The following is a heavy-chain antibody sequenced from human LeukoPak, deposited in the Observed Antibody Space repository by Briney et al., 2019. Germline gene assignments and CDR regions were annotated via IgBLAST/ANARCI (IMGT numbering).Heavy chain of an antibody. V-gene: IGHV4-39*07. CDR2: IYYSGST. Sequence: SSETLSLTCTVSGGSISSSSYYWGWIRQPPGKGLEWIGSIYYSGSTYYNPSLKSRVTISVDTSKNQFSLKLSSVTAADTAVYYCARVKLDTYYNFWSGYDYNNWFDPWGQGTLVTVSS. D-gene: IGHD3-3*01. CDR3: ARVKLDTYYNFWSGYDYNNWFDP. CDR1: GGSISSSSYY. J-gene: IGHJ5*02.